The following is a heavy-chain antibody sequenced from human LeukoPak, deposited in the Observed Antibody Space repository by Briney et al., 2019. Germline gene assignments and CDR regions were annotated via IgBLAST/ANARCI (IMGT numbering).Heavy chain of an antibody. CDR3: AKDRTAAYSSSFYVY. CDR2: ISGSGGST. V-gene: IGHV3-23*01. J-gene: IGHJ4*02. CDR1: GFTFSSYA. D-gene: IGHD6-13*01. Sequence: GGSLRLSCAASGFTFSSYAMSWVRQAPGKGLEWVSSISGSGGSTYYADSVKGRFTISRDNSKNTLYLQMNSLRAEDTAVYYCAKDRTAAYSSSFYVYWGQGTLVTVSS.